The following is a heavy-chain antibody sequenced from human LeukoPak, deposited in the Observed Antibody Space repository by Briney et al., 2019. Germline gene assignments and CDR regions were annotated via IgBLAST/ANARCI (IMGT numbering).Heavy chain of an antibody. J-gene: IGHJ6*02. CDR3: ARSFWGWPTATYGMEV. Sequence: GESLKISCKGSGYSFTSYWIGWVRQMPGKGLEWMGIIYPGDSDTRYSPSFQGQVTISADKSISTAYLQWSSLKASDTAMYYWARSFWGWPTATYGMEVWGQGTTVTVS. CDR1: GYSFTSYW. CDR2: IYPGDSDT. V-gene: IGHV5-51*01. D-gene: IGHD3-3*02.